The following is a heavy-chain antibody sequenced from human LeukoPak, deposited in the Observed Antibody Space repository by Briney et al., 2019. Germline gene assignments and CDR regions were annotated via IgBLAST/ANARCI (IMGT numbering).Heavy chain of an antibody. D-gene: IGHD3-22*01. Sequence: GGSLRLSCAASGFTFTDYTMSWVRQAPEKGLEWISTISDNGGETYYADSVKGRFAISRDNSKNTLFLQMNSLRAEDSAVYYCATDRERDPSVYYLVGGQGTLITVSS. CDR3: ATDRERDPSVYYLV. J-gene: IGHJ4*02. CDR1: GFTFTDYT. CDR2: ISDNGGET. V-gene: IGHV3-23*01.